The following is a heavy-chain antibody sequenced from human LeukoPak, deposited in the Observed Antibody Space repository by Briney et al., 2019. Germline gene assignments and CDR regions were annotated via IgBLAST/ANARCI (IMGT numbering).Heavy chain of an antibody. CDR3: ARDLRGDYPDY. Sequence: SETLSLTCAVYDGSFSGYYWSWIRQPPGKGLEWIGEINHSGSTKSNPSLKSRVTISVDTSKNQFSLRLSSVSAADTAVYYCARDLRGDYPDYWGQGTLVTVSS. CDR2: INHSGST. D-gene: IGHD3-10*01. V-gene: IGHV4-34*01. CDR1: DGSFSGYY. J-gene: IGHJ4*02.